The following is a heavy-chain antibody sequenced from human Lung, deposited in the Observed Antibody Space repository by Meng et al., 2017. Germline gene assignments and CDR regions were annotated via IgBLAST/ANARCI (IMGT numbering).Heavy chain of an antibody. D-gene: IGHD3-3*02. J-gene: IGHJ4*02. V-gene: IGHV3-15*01. Sequence: VQLCRLGVGLVKPGGSLRLSCEGSGFTFSNAYMTWVRQVPGKRLEWVGRIKSKPDGETKDYAAPVKSRFTISRDDSKNTVYLQMNSLKTEDTAGYYCSGHIYYWGQGTLVTVSS. CDR3: SGHIYY. CDR1: GFTFSNAY. CDR2: IKSKPDGETK.